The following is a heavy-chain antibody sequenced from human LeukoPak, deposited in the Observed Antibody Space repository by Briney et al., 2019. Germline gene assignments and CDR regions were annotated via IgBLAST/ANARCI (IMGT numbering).Heavy chain of an antibody. Sequence: AASVNVSCKTSGYRFLDYFLHWVRQPPGQRPEWVGWINPLSGATKFAPKFQGRVAMTTDTSVTGYLHLNTLRSDGTAIYYCATQTHSLHVPTFIFHSWGLGTLITVSS. CDR3: ATQTHSLHVPTFIFHS. CDR1: GYRFLDYF. V-gene: IGHV1-2*02. D-gene: IGHD4-11*01. J-gene: IGHJ4*02. CDR2: INPLSGAT.